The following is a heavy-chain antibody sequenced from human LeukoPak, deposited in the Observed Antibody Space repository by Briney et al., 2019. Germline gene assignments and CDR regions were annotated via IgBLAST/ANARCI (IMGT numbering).Heavy chain of an antibody. V-gene: IGHV1-2*02. Sequence: ASVKVSCKASGYTFICYYMHWVRRAPGQGLEWMGWINPNSGGTNYAQKFQGRVTMTRDTSISTAYMELSRLRSDDTAVYYCASRGWAGEYYFDYWGQGTLVTVSS. CDR1: GYTFICYY. D-gene: IGHD3-10*01. CDR2: INPNSGGT. J-gene: IGHJ4*02. CDR3: ASRGWAGEYYFDY.